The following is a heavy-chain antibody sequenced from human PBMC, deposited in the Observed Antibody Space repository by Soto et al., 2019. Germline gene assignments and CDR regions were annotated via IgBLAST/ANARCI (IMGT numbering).Heavy chain of an antibody. CDR3: AKDRDDRTTDYYFDY. J-gene: IGHJ4*02. CDR1: GFTFSSYG. D-gene: IGHD4-17*01. V-gene: IGHV3-30*02. CDR2: IWYDGSNK. Sequence: GGSLRLSCAASGFTFSSYGMHWVRQAPGKGLEWVAVIWYDGSNKYYADSVKGRFTISRDNSKNTLYLQMNSLRAEDTAVYYCAKDRDDRTTDYYFDYWGQGTLVTVSS.